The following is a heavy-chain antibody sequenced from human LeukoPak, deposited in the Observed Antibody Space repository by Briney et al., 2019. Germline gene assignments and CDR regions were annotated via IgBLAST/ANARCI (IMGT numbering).Heavy chain of an antibody. CDR2: IYYSGST. Sequence: SETLSLTCTASGGSISSYYWSWIRQPPGKGLEWIGYIYYSGSTNYNPSLKSRVTISVDTSKNQFSLKLSSVTAADTAVYYCARVPTYYYDSSGDDAFDIWGQGTMVTVSS. V-gene: IGHV4-59*12. CDR1: GGSISSYY. J-gene: IGHJ3*02. D-gene: IGHD3-22*01. CDR3: ARVPTYYYDSSGDDAFDI.